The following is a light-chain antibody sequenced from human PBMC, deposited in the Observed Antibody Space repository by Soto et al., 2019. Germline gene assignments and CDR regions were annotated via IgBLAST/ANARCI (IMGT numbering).Light chain of an antibody. CDR2: GAS. Sequence: EIVLTQSPGTLSLSPGERATLSCMASQSVSSSYLAWYQQKPGQAPRLLIYGASSRATGIPDRFSGRGSGTDFTLTISRLEPEDFAVYYCQKYGSSRTWTFGQGTKVEIK. J-gene: IGKJ1*01. CDR3: QKYGSSRTWT. V-gene: IGKV3-20*01. CDR1: QSVSSSY.